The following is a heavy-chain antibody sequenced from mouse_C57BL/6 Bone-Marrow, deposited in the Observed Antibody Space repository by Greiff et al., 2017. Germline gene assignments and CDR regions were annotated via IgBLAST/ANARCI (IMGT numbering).Heavy chain of an antibody. CDR1: GFNIKDDY. V-gene: IGHV14-4*01. Sequence: EVLLQQSGAELVRPGASVKLSCTASGFNIKDDYMHWVKQRPEQGLEWIGWIDPENGDTEYASKFQGKATITADTSSNTAYLQLSSLTSEDTAVYYCTTSYYEDYFDYWGQGTTLTVSS. CDR2: IDPENGDT. D-gene: IGHD1-1*01. J-gene: IGHJ2*01. CDR3: TTSYYEDYFDY.